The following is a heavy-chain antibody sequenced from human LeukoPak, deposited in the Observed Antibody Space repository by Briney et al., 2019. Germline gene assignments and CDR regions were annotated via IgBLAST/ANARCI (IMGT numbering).Heavy chain of an antibody. J-gene: IGHJ4*02. CDR1: GFTFSSYA. Sequence: PGGSLRLSWAASGFTFSSYAMSWVRQAPGKGLEWVSAISGSGGSTYYADSVKGRFTISRDNSKNTLYLQMNSLRAEDTAVYYCAQRPDSSGYYDYWGQGTLVTVSS. D-gene: IGHD3-22*01. CDR3: AQRPDSSGYYDY. CDR2: ISGSGGST. V-gene: IGHV3-23*01.